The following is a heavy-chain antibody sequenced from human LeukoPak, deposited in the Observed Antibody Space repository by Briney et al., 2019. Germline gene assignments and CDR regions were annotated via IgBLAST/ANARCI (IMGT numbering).Heavy chain of an antibody. CDR2: IYYSGST. Sequence: SETLSLTCTVSGGSISSSSYYWGWIRQPPGKGLEWIGSIYYSGSTYYNPSLKSRVTISVDTSKNQFSLKLSSVTAADTAVYYCASQGNTVTTDWSLDDYWGQGTLVTVSS. V-gene: IGHV4-39*01. D-gene: IGHD4-17*01. CDR3: ASQGNTVTTDWSLDDY. CDR1: GGSISSSSYY. J-gene: IGHJ4*02.